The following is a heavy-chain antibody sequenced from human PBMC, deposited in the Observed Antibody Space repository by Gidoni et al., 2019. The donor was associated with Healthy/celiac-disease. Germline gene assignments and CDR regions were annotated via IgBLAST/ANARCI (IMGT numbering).Heavy chain of an antibody. CDR3: ASGATTDY. V-gene: IGHV3-30*03. Sequence: QVQLVESGGGVGQPGRSLRLSCAASGFTFSSYGMHWVRQAPGTGLEWVAVISYDGSNKYYADSVKGRFTISRDNSKNTLYLQMNSLRAEDTAVYYCASGATTDYWGQGTLVTVSS. CDR2: ISYDGSNK. D-gene: IGHD1-26*01. J-gene: IGHJ4*02. CDR1: GFTFSSYG.